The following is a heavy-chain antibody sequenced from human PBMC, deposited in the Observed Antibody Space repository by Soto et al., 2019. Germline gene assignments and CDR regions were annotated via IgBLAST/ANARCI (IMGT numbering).Heavy chain of an antibody. J-gene: IGHJ6*02. D-gene: IGHD2-15*01. CDR1: GGTFSSYA. CDR3: AKGYCSGGSGYRSAKYYYYYGMDV. Sequence: QVQLVQSGAEVKTPGSSVKVSCKASGGTFSSYAISWVRQAPGQGLAWMGGIIPIFGTANYAQKFQGRVTITAAESTSTAYMELRRLRSEDTSVYYCAKGYCSGGSGYRSAKYYYYYGMDVWVQGTTVTVSS. V-gene: IGHV1-69*01. CDR2: IIPIFGTA.